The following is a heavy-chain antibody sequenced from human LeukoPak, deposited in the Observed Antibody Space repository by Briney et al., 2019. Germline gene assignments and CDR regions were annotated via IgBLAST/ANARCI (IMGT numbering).Heavy chain of an antibody. D-gene: IGHD3-10*01. J-gene: IGHJ4*02. CDR3: ARVYGSGTSDYFDY. Sequence: ASVKVSCKASGYTFTGYYMHWVRQAPGQGLEWMGWINPNSGGTNYAQKFQGWVTMTRDTSISTAYMELSRLRSDDTAVYYCARVYGSGTSDYFDYWGQGTLVTVSS. CDR1: GYTFTGYY. V-gene: IGHV1-2*04. CDR2: INPNSGGT.